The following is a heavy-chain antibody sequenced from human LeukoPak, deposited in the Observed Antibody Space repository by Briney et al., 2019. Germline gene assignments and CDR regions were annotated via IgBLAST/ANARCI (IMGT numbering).Heavy chain of an antibody. CDR2: INHSGST. Sequence: SETLSLTCAVYGGSFSGYYWSWIRQPPGKGLEWIGEINHSGSTNYNPSLKSRVTISVDTSKNQFSLKLSSVTAADTAVYYCARRLGYRSSTSCSSFDYWGQGTLVTVSS. J-gene: IGHJ4*02. CDR3: ARRLGYRSSTSCSSFDY. V-gene: IGHV4-34*01. CDR1: GGSFSGYY. D-gene: IGHD2-2*01.